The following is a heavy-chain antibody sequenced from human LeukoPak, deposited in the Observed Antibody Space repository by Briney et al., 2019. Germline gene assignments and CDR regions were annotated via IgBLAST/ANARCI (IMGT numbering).Heavy chain of an antibody. CDR1: GFTFSSYA. J-gene: IGHJ4*02. CDR2: ISYDGSNK. V-gene: IGHV3-30*04. CDR3: ARDPPYYDNSGYYYDY. D-gene: IGHD3-22*01. Sequence: GGSLRLSCAASGFTFSSYAMHWVRQAPGKGLEWVAVISYDGSNKYYADSVKGRFTISRDNSKNTLYLQMNSLRAEDTAVYYCARDPPYYDNSGYYYDYWGQGTLVTVSS.